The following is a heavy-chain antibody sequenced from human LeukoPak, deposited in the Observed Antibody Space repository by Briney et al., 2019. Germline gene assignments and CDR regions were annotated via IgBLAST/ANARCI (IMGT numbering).Heavy chain of an antibody. V-gene: IGHV1-69*04. J-gene: IGHJ3*02. CDR3: ARASQDYYGSGSYYRGGDAFDI. Sequence: SVKVSCKASGGTFSNYAISWVRQAPGQGLEWMGRIIPILGIANYAQKFQGRVTITADKSTSTAYMELSSLRSEDTAVYYCARASQDYYGSGSYYRGGDAFDIWGQGTMVTVSS. CDR2: IIPILGIA. CDR1: GGTFSNYA. D-gene: IGHD3-10*01.